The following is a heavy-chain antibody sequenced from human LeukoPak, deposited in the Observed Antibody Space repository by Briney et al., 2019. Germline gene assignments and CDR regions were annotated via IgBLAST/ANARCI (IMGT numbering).Heavy chain of an antibody. D-gene: IGHD3-10*01. J-gene: IGHJ6*03. V-gene: IGHV3-33*01. CDR1: GFTFSSYG. Sequence: GGSLRLSCAASGFTFSSYGMHWVRQAPGKGLEWVAVIWYDGSNKYYADSVKGRFTISRDNSKNTLYLQMNSLRAEDTVVYYCARRGRGPTYYYYYMDVWGKGTTVTLSS. CDR3: ARRGRGPTYYYYYMDV. CDR2: IWYDGSNK.